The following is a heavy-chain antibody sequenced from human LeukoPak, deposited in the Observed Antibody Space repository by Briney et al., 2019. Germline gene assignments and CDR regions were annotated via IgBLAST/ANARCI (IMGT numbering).Heavy chain of an antibody. Sequence: GGSLRLSCAASGFTFSSHAMSWVRQAPGKGLEWVSAISGSGGSTYYADSVKGRFTISRDNSKNTLYLQMNSLRAEDTAVYYCAKGDDIVVVVAALDYWGQGTLVTVSS. D-gene: IGHD2-15*01. CDR2: ISGSGGST. V-gene: IGHV3-23*01. J-gene: IGHJ4*02. CDR3: AKGDDIVVVVAALDY. CDR1: GFTFSSHA.